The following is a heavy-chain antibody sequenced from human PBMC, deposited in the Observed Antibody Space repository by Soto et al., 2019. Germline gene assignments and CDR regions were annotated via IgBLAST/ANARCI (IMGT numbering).Heavy chain of an antibody. Sequence: SETLSLTCTVSGGSISSGGYYWSWIRQHPGKGLEWIGYIYYSGSTYYNPSLKSRVTISVDTSKNQFSLKLSSVTAADTAVYYCARGPNLGELSFRYAFDIWGQGTMVTVSS. J-gene: IGHJ3*02. D-gene: IGHD3-16*02. CDR2: IYYSGST. CDR1: GGSISSGGYY. CDR3: ARGPNLGELSFRYAFDI. V-gene: IGHV4-31*03.